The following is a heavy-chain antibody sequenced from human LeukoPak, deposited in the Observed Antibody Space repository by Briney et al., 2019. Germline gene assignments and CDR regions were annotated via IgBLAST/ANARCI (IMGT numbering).Heavy chain of an antibody. Sequence: SVKVSCKASGGTFSSYAISWVRQAPGQGLEWMGRIIPILGIANYAQKFQGRVTITADKSTSTAYMELSSLRSEDTAVYYCARAPRSGSIDYWGQGTLVTVSS. CDR2: IIPILGIA. D-gene: IGHD2-15*01. CDR3: ARAPRSGSIDY. CDR1: GGTFSSYA. V-gene: IGHV1-69*04. J-gene: IGHJ4*02.